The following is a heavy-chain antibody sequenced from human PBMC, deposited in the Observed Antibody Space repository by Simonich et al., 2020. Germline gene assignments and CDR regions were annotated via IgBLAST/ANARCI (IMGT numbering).Heavy chain of an antibody. V-gene: IGHV1-8*03. CDR2: LKPNSGNT. D-gene: IGHD3-10*01. CDR1: GSTFTNYD. J-gene: IGHJ4*02. CDR3: ARGGDGDY. Sequence: QVQLVQSGAEVKKPGASVKGSCKASGSTFTNYDFNWVRKATGQGLEGMGRLKPNSGNTGYAQKFQGRVTITRNTSISTAYMELSSLRSEDTAVYYWARGGDGDYWGQGTLVTVSS.